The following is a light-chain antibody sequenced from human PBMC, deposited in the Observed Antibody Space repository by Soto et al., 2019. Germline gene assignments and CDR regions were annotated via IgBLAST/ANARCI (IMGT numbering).Light chain of an antibody. V-gene: IGKV1-33*01. CDR2: DAS. Sequence: DIQMTQSPSPLSASVGDRVTITCQASQDIRNHLHWYQQKPGKAPKLLIYDASNLETGVPSRFSGRGFGTQFTLTISSLQPEDIATYYCHQYDFPPVNFGPGTKVDIK. CDR3: HQYDFPPVN. J-gene: IGKJ3*01. CDR1: QDIRNH.